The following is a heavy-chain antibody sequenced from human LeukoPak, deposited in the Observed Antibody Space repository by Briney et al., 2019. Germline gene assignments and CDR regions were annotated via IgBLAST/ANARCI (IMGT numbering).Heavy chain of an antibody. CDR1: GYTFTSYY. CDR2: INPSGGST. Sequence: ASVKVSCKASGYTFTSYYMHWVRQAPGQGLEWMGIINPSGGSTSYTQKFQGRVAMTRDTSTSTVYIELSSLRSQDTAVHYCARERITGSTRHYDYHGMDVWGQGTTVTVSS. V-gene: IGHV1-46*01. CDR3: ARERITGSTRHYDYHGMDV. D-gene: IGHD1-7*01. J-gene: IGHJ6*02.